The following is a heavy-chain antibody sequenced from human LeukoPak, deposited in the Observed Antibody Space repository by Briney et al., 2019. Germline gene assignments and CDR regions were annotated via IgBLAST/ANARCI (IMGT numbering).Heavy chain of an antibody. Sequence: GGSLRLSCAASGFTFSSYSMNWVRQAPGKGLEWVSSISSSSSYIYYADSVKGRFTISRGNSKNTLYLQMNSLRAEDTAVYYCATVDPPTPNYDYVWGSYGWGQGTLVTVSS. D-gene: IGHD3-16*01. V-gene: IGHV3-21*01. CDR2: ISSSSSYI. CDR1: GFTFSSYS. J-gene: IGHJ4*02. CDR3: ATVDPPTPNYDYVWGSYG.